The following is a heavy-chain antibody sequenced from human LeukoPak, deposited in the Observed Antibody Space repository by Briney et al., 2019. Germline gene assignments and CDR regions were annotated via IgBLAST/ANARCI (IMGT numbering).Heavy chain of an antibody. CDR3: VRSYDFWSDPNRFDP. V-gene: IGHV4-39*01. J-gene: IGHJ5*02. CDR1: GVSISSTTYY. CDR2: VYPSGTA. Sequence: SQTLSLTCTVSGVSISSTTYYWAWIRQPPGKGLEWIGCVYPSGTAYYNLSLKSRVTISVGTPKNQFSLKLTSVTAADTAVYYCVRSYDFWSDPNRFDPWGQGTLVTVSS. D-gene: IGHD3-3*01.